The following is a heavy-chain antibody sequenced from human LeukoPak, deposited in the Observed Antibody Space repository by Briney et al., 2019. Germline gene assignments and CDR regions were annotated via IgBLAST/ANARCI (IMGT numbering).Heavy chain of an antibody. Sequence: GGSLRLSCAASGFTFSSYWMSWVRQAPGKGLEWVANIKQDGSEKYYVDSVKGRFTVSRDNAKNSLYLQMNSLRAEDTAVYYCARDLGVGSGWVYYYYGMDVWGQGTTVTVSS. J-gene: IGHJ6*02. CDR2: IKQDGSEK. D-gene: IGHD6-19*01. CDR3: ARDLGVGSGWVYYYYGMDV. CDR1: GFTFSSYW. V-gene: IGHV3-7*01.